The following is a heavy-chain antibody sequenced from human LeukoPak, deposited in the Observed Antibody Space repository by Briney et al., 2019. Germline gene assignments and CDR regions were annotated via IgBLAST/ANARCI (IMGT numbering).Heavy chain of an antibody. Sequence: GASVKVSCKASVGTFSSYAISWVRQAPGQGLEWMGGIIPIFGTANYAQKFQGRVTITTDESTSTAYMELSSLRSEDTAVYYCARGPELERFDYWGQGTLVTVSS. V-gene: IGHV1-69*05. D-gene: IGHD1-1*01. CDR1: VGTFSSYA. J-gene: IGHJ4*02. CDR3: ARGPELERFDY. CDR2: IIPIFGTA.